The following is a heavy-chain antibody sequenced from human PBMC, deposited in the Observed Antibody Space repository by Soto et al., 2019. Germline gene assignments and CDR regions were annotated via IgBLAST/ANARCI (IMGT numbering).Heavy chain of an antibody. Sequence: GGSLRLSCAASGFTFSSYGMHWVRQAPGKGLEWVAVISYDGSNKYYADSVKGRFTISRDNSKNTLYLQMNSLRAEDTAVYYCAKDLGVAAKFKLTSWGLDYYYYGMDVWGQGTRVTVSS. V-gene: IGHV3-30*18. J-gene: IGHJ6*02. CDR3: AKDLGVAAKFKLTSWGLDYYYYGMDV. D-gene: IGHD2-15*01. CDR2: ISYDGSNK. CDR1: GFTFSSYG.